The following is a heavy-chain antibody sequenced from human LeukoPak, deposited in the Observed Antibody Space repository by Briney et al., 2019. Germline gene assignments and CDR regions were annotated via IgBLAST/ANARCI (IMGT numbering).Heavy chain of an antibody. Sequence: ASVKVSCKASGYTFTSYGISWVRQAPGQGLEWMGWINAGNGNTKYSQNFQGRVTITRDTSASTAYMELSSLRSEDTAVYYCARDYYGSGSCHFDYWGQGTLVTVSS. CDR1: GYTFTSYG. CDR3: ARDYYGSGSCHFDY. J-gene: IGHJ4*02. V-gene: IGHV1-3*01. CDR2: INAGNGNT. D-gene: IGHD3-10*01.